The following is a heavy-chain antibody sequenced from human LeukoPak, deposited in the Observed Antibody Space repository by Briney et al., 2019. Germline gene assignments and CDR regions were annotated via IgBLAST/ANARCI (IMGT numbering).Heavy chain of an antibody. J-gene: IGHJ3*02. D-gene: IGHD1-26*01. CDR3: ARAWSGSYYFYAFDI. Sequence: SQTLFLTCAVSGGSISSGGYSWSWIRQPPGKGLEWIGYIYHSGSTYYNPSLKSRVTISVDRSKNQFSLKLSSVTAADTAVYYCARAWSGSYYFYAFDIWGQGTMVTVSS. CDR1: GGSISSGGYS. V-gene: IGHV4-30-2*01. CDR2: IYHSGST.